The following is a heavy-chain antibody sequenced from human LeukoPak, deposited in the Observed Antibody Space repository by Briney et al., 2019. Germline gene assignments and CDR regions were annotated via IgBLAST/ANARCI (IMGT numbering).Heavy chain of an antibody. CDR2: ISGSGGST. Sequence: PGGSLRLSCAASGFTFSSYAMSWVRQAPGKGLEWVSAISGSGGSTYYADSVKGRFTISRDNSKNTLYLQMNSLRAEDTAVYYCAKDRIVVVVAAPNYFDYWGQGTLVTVSS. CDR3: AKDRIVVVVAAPNYFDY. CDR1: GFTFSSYA. V-gene: IGHV3-23*01. D-gene: IGHD2-15*01. J-gene: IGHJ4*02.